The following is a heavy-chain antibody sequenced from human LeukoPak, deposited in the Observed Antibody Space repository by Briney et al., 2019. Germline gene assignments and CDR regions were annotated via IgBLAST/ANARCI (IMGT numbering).Heavy chain of an antibody. J-gene: IGHJ1*01. CDR1: GGSISSYY. CDR2: IYTSGST. V-gene: IGHV4-4*07. CDR3: ARSIWFGGNEPGFQH. D-gene: IGHD3-10*01. Sequence: KASETLSLTCTVSGGSISSYYWSWIRQPAGKGLEWIGRIYTSGSTNYNPSLKSRVTMSVDTSKNQFSLKLSSVTAADTAVYYCARSIWFGGNEPGFQHWGQGTLVTVSS.